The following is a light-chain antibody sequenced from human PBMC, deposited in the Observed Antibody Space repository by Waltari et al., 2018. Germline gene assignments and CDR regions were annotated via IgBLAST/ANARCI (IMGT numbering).Light chain of an antibody. J-gene: IGKJ3*01. V-gene: IGKV1-39*01. Sequence: DIQMAQSPSSLSASVGDRVTITCRASQSIDSYLNWYQQKPGKALKLLIYAASTLQSGVPSRFSGSGSGTDFTLTISSLQPEDFATYYCQQSDSIPPQFTFGPGTKVDIK. CDR2: AAS. CDR1: QSIDSY. CDR3: QQSDSIPPQFT.